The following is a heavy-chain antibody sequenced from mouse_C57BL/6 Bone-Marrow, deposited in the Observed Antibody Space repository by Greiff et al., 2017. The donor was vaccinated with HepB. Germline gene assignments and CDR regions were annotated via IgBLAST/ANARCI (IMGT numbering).Heavy chain of an antibody. J-gene: IGHJ4*01. CDR2: FYPGSGSI. V-gene: IGHV1-62-2*01. CDR3: ARHEGVYNGYYFYAMDY. Sequence: QVQLQQSGAELVKPGASVKLSCKASGYTFTEYTIHWVKQRSGQGLEWIGWFYPGSGSIKYNEKFKDKATLTADKSSSTVYMELSSLTSEDSAVYFCARHEGVYNGYYFYAMDYWGQGTSVTVSS. CDR1: GYTFTEYT. D-gene: IGHD2-3*01.